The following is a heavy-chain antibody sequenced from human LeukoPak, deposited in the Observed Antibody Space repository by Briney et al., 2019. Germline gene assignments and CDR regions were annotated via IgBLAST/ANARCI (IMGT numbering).Heavy chain of an antibody. J-gene: IGHJ4*02. CDR3: AKDSELFYYGFGTDY. D-gene: IGHD3-10*01. Sequence: ASVKVSCKASGYRFTGYYIHWVRQAPGQGLEWMGCINPDKGDTLYAQKLHDRVSMTRDTSVNTAYMELSSLTSDDTAVYYCAKDSELFYYGFGTDYWGQGTPVTVSS. V-gene: IGHV1-2*02. CDR1: GYRFTGYY. CDR2: INPDKGDT.